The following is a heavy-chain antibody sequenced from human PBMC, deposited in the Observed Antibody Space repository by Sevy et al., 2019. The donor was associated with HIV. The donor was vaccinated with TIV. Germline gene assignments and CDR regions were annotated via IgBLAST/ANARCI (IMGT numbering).Heavy chain of an antibody. CDR1: GFPFSSYA. CDR3: AKDRVAVVGDAFDS. V-gene: IGHV3-23*01. Sequence: GGSLRLSCAASGFPFSSYAMNWVRQAPGKGLEWVSAISGSGGGPYYADSVKGRFTISRDNSKNTLYLQMNSLRSEDTAIYYCAKDRVAVVGDAFDSWVQGTMVTVSS. CDR2: ISGSGGGP. D-gene: IGHD2-2*01. J-gene: IGHJ3*02.